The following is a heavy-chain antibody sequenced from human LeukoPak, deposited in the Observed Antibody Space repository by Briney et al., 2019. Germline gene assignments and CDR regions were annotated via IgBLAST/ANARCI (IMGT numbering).Heavy chain of an antibody. V-gene: IGHV1-18*01. CDR2: ISAYNGNT. D-gene: IGHD4-11*01. J-gene: IGHJ6*02. Sequence: ASVKVSCKASGYTFTNYVISCVRQAPAQGLEWMGWISAYNGNTNYAQKLQGRVTMTTDTSTSTAYMELRSLRSDDTAVYYCARDTVTTYYYGMDVWGQGTTVTVSS. CDR1: GYTFTNYV. CDR3: ARDTVTTYYYGMDV.